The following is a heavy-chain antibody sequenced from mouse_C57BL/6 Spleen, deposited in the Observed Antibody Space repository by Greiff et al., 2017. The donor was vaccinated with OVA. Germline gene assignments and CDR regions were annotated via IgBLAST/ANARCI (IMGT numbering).Heavy chain of an antibody. CDR1: GFTFSSYA. V-gene: IGHV5-9-1*02. J-gene: IGHJ4*01. CDR2: ISSGGDYI. D-gene: IGHD1-1*01. Sequence: EVKLMESGEGLVKPGGSLKLSCAASGFTFSSYAMSWVRQTPEKRLEWVAYISSGGDYIYYADTVKGRFTISRDNARNTLYLQMSSLKSEDTAMYYCRCLYGSSLYYYAMDYWGQGTSVTVSS. CDR3: RCLYGSSLYYYAMDY.